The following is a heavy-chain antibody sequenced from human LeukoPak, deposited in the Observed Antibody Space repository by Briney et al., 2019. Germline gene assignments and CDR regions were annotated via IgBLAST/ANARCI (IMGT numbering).Heavy chain of an antibody. CDR1: GFTFSSYG. CDR2: IWYDGSNK. Sequence: GGSLRLSCAASGFTFSSYGMHWVRQAPGKGLEWVAVIWYDGSNKYYADSVKGRFTISRDNSKNTLYLQMNSLRAEDTAVYYCARGLLWFGRPERETDYWGQGTLVTVSS. V-gene: IGHV3-33*01. CDR3: ARGLLWFGRPERETDY. J-gene: IGHJ4*02. D-gene: IGHD3-10*01.